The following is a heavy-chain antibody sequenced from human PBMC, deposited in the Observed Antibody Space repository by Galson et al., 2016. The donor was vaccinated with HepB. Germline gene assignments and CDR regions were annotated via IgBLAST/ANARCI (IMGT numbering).Heavy chain of an antibody. CDR3: ARGGGYCSSTTCYPFDY. J-gene: IGHJ4*02. D-gene: IGHD2-2*01. CDR2: IYYSGST. V-gene: IGHV4-31*03. Sequence: TLSLTCTVSGGSISSGFYYWSWIRQLPGKGLEWIGYIYYSGSTYYNPSLKSRVTISLDTSKNQFSLTLSSVTAADTAVYYCARGGGYCSSTTCYPFDYWGQGTLVTVSS. CDR1: GGSISSGFYY.